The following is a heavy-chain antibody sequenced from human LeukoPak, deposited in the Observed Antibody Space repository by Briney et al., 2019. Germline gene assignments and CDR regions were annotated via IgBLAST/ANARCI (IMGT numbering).Heavy chain of an antibody. CDR3: VRDGVGSGYDFDY. V-gene: IGHV3-74*01. J-gene: IGHJ4*02. CDR1: GFSLSIYW. D-gene: IGHD5-12*01. CDR2: INSDGSIT. Sequence: GGSLRLSCAASGFSLSIYWMHWVRQAPGKGLVWVSRINSDGSITIYADSVKDRFTISRDNAKNTLYLQMNSLRAEDTAVYYCVRDGVGSGYDFDYWGQGTLVTVSS.